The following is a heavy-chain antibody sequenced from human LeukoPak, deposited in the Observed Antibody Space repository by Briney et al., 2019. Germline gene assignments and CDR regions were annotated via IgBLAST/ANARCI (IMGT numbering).Heavy chain of an antibody. V-gene: IGHV3-23*01. CDR3: AKSPLDIVLVVYAKYYFDY. CDR2: ISGSGGST. Sequence: PGGSLRLSCAASGFTFSSYAMSWVRQAPGKGLEWVSAISGSGGSTYYADSVKGRFTISRDKSKNTLDLQMNSLRAEDTAVYYCAKSPLDIVLVVYAKYYFDYWGQGTLVTVSS. D-gene: IGHD2-8*02. J-gene: IGHJ4*02. CDR1: GFTFSSYA.